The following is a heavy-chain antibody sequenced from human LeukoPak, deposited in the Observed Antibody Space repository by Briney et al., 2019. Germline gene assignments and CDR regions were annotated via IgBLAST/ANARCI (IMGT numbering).Heavy chain of an antibody. V-gene: IGHV1-8*03. D-gene: IGHD6-19*01. CDR1: GYTFTSYD. Sequence: ASVKVSCKSSGYTFTSYDINWVRQATGQGREWMGWMNPNSGNTGYAQKFQGRVTITRNTSISTAYMELSSLRSEDTAVYYCARAKLGYSSGWSDYWGQATLVTVSS. CDR2: MNPNSGNT. CDR3: ARAKLGYSSGWSDY. J-gene: IGHJ4*02.